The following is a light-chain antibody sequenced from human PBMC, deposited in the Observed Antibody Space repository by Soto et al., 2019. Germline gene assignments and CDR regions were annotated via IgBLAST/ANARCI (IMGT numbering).Light chain of an antibody. V-gene: IGKV3-20*01. J-gene: IGKJ1*01. CDR1: QCVRSSS. CDR3: QQYGSSPPRT. CDR2: GAS. Sequence: EIVLTQSPGTLSLTPGERATLSCRAIQCVRSSSLAWYQQKPGQAPRLLIYGASSRATGIPDRFSGSGSGTDFTLTISRLEPEDFAVYYCQQYGSSPPRTFGQGTKVDIK.